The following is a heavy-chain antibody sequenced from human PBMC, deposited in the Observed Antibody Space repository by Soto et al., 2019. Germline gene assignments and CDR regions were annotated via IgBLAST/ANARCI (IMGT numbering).Heavy chain of an antibody. D-gene: IGHD2-21*02. Sequence: EVQLLESGGGLVQPGGSLRLSCAASGFTFGNFGMNWVRQAPGKGLEWVSGISGGGGSTYYADSVKGRFTISRDPSKNTIFLEMNSLRADDTAVYYCAKGFIVVVTVIRPDDAFDVWGQGPLVTVSS. J-gene: IGHJ3*01. CDR3: AKGFIVVVTVIRPDDAFDV. CDR1: GFTFGNFG. CDR2: ISGGGGST. V-gene: IGHV3-23*01.